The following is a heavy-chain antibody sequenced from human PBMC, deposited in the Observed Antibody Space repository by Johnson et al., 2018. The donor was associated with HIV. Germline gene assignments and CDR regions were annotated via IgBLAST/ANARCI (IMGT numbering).Heavy chain of an antibody. D-gene: IGHD3-22*01. CDR2: IRYDGSDK. CDR3: ARGITMIAVVKGDAFDI. V-gene: IGHV3-30*02. J-gene: IGHJ3*02. Sequence: QVQLVESGGGVVQPGGSLRLSCVASGFTFSRFGMHWVRQAPGKGLEWVAFIRYDGSDKYYADSVKGRLTISRDSSKNTLYLEMNSLRTEDTAVYYCARGITMIAVVKGDAFDIWGQGTMVTVSS. CDR1: GFTFSRFG.